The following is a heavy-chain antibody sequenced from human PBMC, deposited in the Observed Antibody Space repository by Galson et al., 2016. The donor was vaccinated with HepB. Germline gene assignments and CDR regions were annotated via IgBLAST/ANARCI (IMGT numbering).Heavy chain of an antibody. CDR2: IHYSGNA. Sequence: ETLSLTCTVSGDSISDFYWSWIRQPPGQGLAWIGYIHYSGNAYYNPSFKSRVTISIDASKNQFSLTLTSVTAADTAVYYCATTPPYDYRSGYPPYYFGHWGQGTLVAVAS. CDR1: GDSISDFY. V-gene: IGHV4-59*01. D-gene: IGHD3-3*01. CDR3: ATTPPYDYRSGYPPYYFGH. J-gene: IGHJ4*02.